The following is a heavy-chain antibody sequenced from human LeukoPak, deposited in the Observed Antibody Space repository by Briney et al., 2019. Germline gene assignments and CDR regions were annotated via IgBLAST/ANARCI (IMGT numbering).Heavy chain of an antibody. D-gene: IGHD4-17*01. CDR3: AKGDYAFDY. CDR2: IGGRGGST. J-gene: IGHJ4*02. Sequence: GGSLRLSCAAPGFTFSNYAMSWVRQAPGKGLEWVSAIGGRGGSTSFADSVKGRFTISRDNSKNTLFLQMNSLRADDTAVYYCAKGDYAFDYWGQGTLVTVSS. CDR1: GFTFSNYA. V-gene: IGHV3-23*01.